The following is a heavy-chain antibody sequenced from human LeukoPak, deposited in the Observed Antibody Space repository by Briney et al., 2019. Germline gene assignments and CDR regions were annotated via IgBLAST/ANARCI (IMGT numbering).Heavy chain of an antibody. CDR1: GFTFSSYG. D-gene: IGHD2-2*01. CDR2: IRYDGSNK. CDR3: AKDSTDQLLSYYYYYYMDV. J-gene: IGHJ6*03. V-gene: IGHV3-30*02. Sequence: GGSLRLSCAASGFTFSSYGMHWVRQAPGKRLEWVAFIRYDGSNKYYADSVKGRLTISRDNSKNTLYLQMNSLRAEDTAVYYCAKDSTDQLLSYYYYYYMDVWGKGTTVTVSS.